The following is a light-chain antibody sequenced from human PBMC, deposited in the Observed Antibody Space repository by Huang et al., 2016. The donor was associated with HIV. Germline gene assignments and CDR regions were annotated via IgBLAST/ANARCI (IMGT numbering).Light chain of an antibody. CDR2: AAS. CDR3: QQYYSSPPT. Sequence: DIQMTQSPSSLSASVGDRVTITCRASQVISTSLAWYQQNPGKAPKLLLFAASSVESGVPSRFSGSISGSDYTLTISSLQPEDFATYYCQQYYSSPPTFGGGTKVEI. CDR1: QVISTS. J-gene: IGKJ4*01. V-gene: IGKV1-NL1*01.